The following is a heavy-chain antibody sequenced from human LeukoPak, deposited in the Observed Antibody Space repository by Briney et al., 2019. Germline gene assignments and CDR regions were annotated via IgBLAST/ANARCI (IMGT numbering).Heavy chain of an antibody. CDR3: ARGRYFDWLLSLFDY. D-gene: IGHD3-9*01. CDR1: GFTFSNYG. J-gene: IGHJ4*02. Sequence: PGGSLRLSCAASGFTFSNYGMHWVRQAPGKGLEWVAVIWYDGSNKYYADSVKGRFTISRDNSKNTLYLQMNSLRAEDTAVYYCARGRYFDWLLSLFDYWGQGTLVTVSS. CDR2: IWYDGSNK. V-gene: IGHV3-33*08.